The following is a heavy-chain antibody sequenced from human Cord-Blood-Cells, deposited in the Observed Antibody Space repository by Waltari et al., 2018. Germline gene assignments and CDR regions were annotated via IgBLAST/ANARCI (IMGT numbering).Heavy chain of an antibody. D-gene: IGHD3-22*01. J-gene: IGHJ4*02. CDR2: IYYSGGT. CDR3: ARLTYDSSGYFIDY. Sequence: QLQLQESGPGLVKSSETLSLTCTVSGGSISSSSYYWGWIRQPPGKGLEWIGSIYYSGGTYYNPSLKRRVTISVDTSKNQFSLKLSSVTAADTAVYYCARLTYDSSGYFIDYLGQGTLVTVSS. V-gene: IGHV4-39*01. CDR1: GGSISSSSYY.